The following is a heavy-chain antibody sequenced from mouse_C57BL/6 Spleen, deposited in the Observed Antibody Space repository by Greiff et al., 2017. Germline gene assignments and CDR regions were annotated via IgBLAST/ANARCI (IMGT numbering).Heavy chain of an antibody. CDR2: INPNNGGT. CDR3: ARSGDYDSYYYWYFDV. D-gene: IGHD2-4*01. V-gene: IGHV1-26*01. CDR1: GYTFTDYY. J-gene: IGHJ1*03. Sequence: VQLQQSGPELVKPGASVKISCKASGYTFTDYYMNWVKQSHGKSLEWIGDINPNNGGTSYNQKFKGKATLTVDKSSSTAYMELRSLTSEASAVYYCARSGDYDSYYYWYFDVWGTGTTVTVSS.